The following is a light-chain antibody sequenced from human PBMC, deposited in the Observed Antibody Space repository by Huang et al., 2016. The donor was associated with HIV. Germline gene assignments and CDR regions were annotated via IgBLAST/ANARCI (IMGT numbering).Light chain of an antibody. CDR2: TTS. V-gene: IGKV1-39*01. CDR1: QRISSY. CDR3: QQTYSTPKT. Sequence: DIQMTQSPSSLSASVGDRVTITCRTSQRISSYLHWFQQKPGKAPKLLIHTTSSLQCGVSSRFSGSRSGTHFTLTINSLQPEDSATYYCQQTYSTPKTFGQGTKLEIK. J-gene: IGKJ2*01.